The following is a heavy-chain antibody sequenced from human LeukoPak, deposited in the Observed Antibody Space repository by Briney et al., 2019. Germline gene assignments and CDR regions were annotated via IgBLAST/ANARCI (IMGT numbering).Heavy chain of an antibody. CDR3: ARDGSSGWYGGRDY. D-gene: IGHD6-19*01. CDR2: ISSSGNTM. J-gene: IGHJ4*02. V-gene: IGHV3-48*03. Sequence: GGSLRLSCAASEFTFSNYEMNWVRQAPGKGLEWVSYISSSGNTMYYADSVRGRFTISRDNAENSLYLQMNSLRAEDTAVYYCARDGSSGWYGGRDYWGQGTLVTVSS. CDR1: EFTFSNYE.